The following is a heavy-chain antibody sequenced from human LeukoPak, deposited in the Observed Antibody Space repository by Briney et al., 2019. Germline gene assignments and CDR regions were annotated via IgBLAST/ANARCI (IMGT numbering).Heavy chain of an antibody. D-gene: IGHD3-10*01. V-gene: IGHV1-69*05. J-gene: IGHJ5*02. Sequence: SVKVSCKASGGTFSSYAISWVRQAPGQGLEWMGGIIPIFGTANYAQKFQGRVTMTTDTSTSTAYMELRSLRSDDTAVYYCAGGWGGSGSHDWFDPWGQGTLVTVSS. CDR1: GGTFSSYA. CDR3: AGGWGGSGSHDWFDP. CDR2: IIPIFGTA.